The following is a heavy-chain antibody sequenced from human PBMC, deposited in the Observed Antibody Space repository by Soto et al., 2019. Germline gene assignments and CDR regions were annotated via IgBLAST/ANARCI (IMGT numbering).Heavy chain of an antibody. V-gene: IGHV1-69*01. D-gene: IGHD3-22*01. CDR2: IIPIFGTA. CDR1: GGTFSRHA. J-gene: IGHJ4*02. CDR3: ARGWGYDSSDYYYAY. Sequence: QVQLVQSGAEGRKPGSSVKVSCKASGGTFSRHAISWVRQAPGQGLEWMGGIIPIFGTANHAQKFQGRVTIIADESTSTAYMELSSLRSEDTAIYYCARGWGYDSSDYYYAYWGQGTLVIVSS.